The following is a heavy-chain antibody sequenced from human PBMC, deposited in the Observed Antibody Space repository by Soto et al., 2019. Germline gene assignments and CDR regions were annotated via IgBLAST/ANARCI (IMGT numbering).Heavy chain of an antibody. D-gene: IGHD4-17*01. V-gene: IGHV1-69*08. CDR2: IIPILGIA. CDR1: GGTFSSYT. CDR3: ARDLATVTTDGSFDL. J-gene: IGHJ2*01. Sequence: QVQLVQSGAEVKKPGSSVKVSCKASGGTFSSYTISWVRQAPGQGLEWMGRIIPILGIANYAQKFQGRVTITADKSTSTAYMELSSLRSEDTAVYYCARDLATVTTDGSFDLWGRGTLVTVSS.